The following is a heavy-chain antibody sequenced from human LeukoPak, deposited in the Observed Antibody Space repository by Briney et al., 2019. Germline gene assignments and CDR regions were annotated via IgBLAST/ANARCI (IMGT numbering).Heavy chain of an antibody. J-gene: IGHJ4*02. Sequence: GGSLRLSCAASGFTFSTYWVTWVRQAPGKGLEWVANINQVGTEKNYVDSVKGRFTISRDNAKNSLYLQMNSLRAEDTAVYYCARNMGDYWGQGILVTVSS. V-gene: IGHV3-7*04. CDR1: GFTFSTYW. D-gene: IGHD2/OR15-2a*01. CDR3: ARNMGDY. CDR2: INQVGTEK.